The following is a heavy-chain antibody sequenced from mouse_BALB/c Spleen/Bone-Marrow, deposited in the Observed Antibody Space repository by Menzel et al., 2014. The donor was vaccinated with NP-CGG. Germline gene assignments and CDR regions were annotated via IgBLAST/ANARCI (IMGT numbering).Heavy chain of an antibody. CDR2: INPDSRTI. Sequence: DVQLQESGGGLMQPGGSLKLSCAASGFYFSAYWMSWVRQAPGKGLEWIGEINPDSRTINYTPSLKEKFIISRDNAKNTLYLQMSKVRSEDTALYYCARLYDYGWFAYWGQGTLVTVSA. CDR1: GFYFSAYW. V-gene: IGHV4-1*02. J-gene: IGHJ3*01. CDR3: ARLYDYGWFAY. D-gene: IGHD2-4*01.